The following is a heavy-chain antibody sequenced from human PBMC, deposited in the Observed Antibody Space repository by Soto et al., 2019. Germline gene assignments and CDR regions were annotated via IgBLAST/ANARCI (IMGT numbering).Heavy chain of an antibody. CDR3: ARDVDTAMVTENY. CDR2: ISSSGSTI. D-gene: IGHD5-18*01. V-gene: IGHV3-11*01. CDR1: GFTFSDYY. Sequence: GGSLRLSCAASGFTFSDYYMSWIRQAPGKGLEWVSYISSSGSTIYYADSVKGRFTISRDNAKNSLYLQMNSLRAEDTAVYYCARDVDTAMVTENYWGQGTLVTVSS. J-gene: IGHJ4*02.